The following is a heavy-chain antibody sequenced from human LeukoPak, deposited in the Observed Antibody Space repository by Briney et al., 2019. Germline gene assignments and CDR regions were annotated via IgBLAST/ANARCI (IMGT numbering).Heavy chain of an antibody. Sequence: GSLRLSCAASGFTFNNYGMHWVRQAPGKGLEWVAVISHDGRNKRYPDSLKGRFTISRDISTDTLWLQMDSLRTEDTAVYYCARMIVVVIPTAGDAFDIWGQGTMVTVSS. CDR1: GFTFNNYG. CDR3: ARMIVVVIPTAGDAFDI. J-gene: IGHJ3*02. CDR2: ISHDGRNK. V-gene: IGHV3-30*03. D-gene: IGHD3-22*01.